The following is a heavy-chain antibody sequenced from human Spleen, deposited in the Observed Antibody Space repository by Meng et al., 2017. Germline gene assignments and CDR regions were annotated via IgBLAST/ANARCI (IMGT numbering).Heavy chain of an antibody. CDR1: GFTFSTYE. CDR2: ISTSGSTR. D-gene: IGHD1-26*01. CDR3: ARDKGGSYWHYYYGMDV. Sequence: GGSLRLSCAASGFTFSTYEMNWVRQAPGMGLKWVSHISTSGSTRNYADSVKGRFTISRDNAKNSLYLQMDNLRADDTAVYYCARDKGGSYWHYYYGMDVWGQGTTVTVSS. J-gene: IGHJ6*02. V-gene: IGHV3-48*03.